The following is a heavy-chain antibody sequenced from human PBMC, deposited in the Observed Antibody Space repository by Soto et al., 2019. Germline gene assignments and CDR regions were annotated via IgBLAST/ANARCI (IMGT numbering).Heavy chain of an antibody. J-gene: IGHJ4*02. D-gene: IGHD2-15*01. Sequence: SETLSLTCAVYGGSFSGYYWSWIRQPPGKGLEWIGEINHSGSTNYNPSLKSRVTISVDTSKNQFSLKLSSVTAADTAVYYCARGSDPLVAATPHGYYFDYWGQGTLVTVSS. CDR3: ARGSDPLVAATPHGYYFDY. V-gene: IGHV4-34*01. CDR1: GGSFSGYY. CDR2: INHSGST.